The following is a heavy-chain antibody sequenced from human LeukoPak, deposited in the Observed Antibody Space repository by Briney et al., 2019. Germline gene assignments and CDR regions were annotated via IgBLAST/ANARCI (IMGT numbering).Heavy chain of an antibody. CDR3: AKVVAAGTKAFDI. J-gene: IGHJ3*02. Sequence: GGSLRLSCAASGFTFSSYAIDWVRQAPGKGLESVSVISGSGGGTYYADSVKGRFTISRGNSKNTLYLQMNSLRVEDTAVYYCAKVVAAGTKAFDIWGQGTMVTASS. CDR2: ISGSGGGT. D-gene: IGHD6-13*01. V-gene: IGHV3-23*01. CDR1: GFTFSSYA.